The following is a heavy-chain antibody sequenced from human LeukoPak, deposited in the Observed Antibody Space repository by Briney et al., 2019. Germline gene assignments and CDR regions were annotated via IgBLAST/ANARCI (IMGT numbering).Heavy chain of an antibody. CDR2: MNPNSGNT. CDR3: ARVGKGTAVTPRPYYFDY. CDR1: GYTFTSYG. D-gene: IGHD4-23*01. J-gene: IGHJ4*02. V-gene: IGHV1-8*02. Sequence: ASVKVSCKASGYTFTSYGISWVRQATGQGLEWMGWMNPNSGNTGYAQKFQGRVTMTRNTSISTAYMELSSLRSEDTAVYYCARVGKGTAVTPRPYYFDYWGQGTLVTVSS.